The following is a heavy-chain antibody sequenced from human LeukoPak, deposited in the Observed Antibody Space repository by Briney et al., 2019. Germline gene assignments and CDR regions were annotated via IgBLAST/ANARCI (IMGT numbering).Heavy chain of an antibody. CDR1: EDSISSYY. V-gene: IGHV4-59*08. Sequence: SETLSLACTVSEDSISSYYWIWIRQPPGKGLEWIGYIHHSGSANYNPSLRSRITMSVDTSKNHFSLSLTSVTAADTAVYYCARLPGCSGADCFRAFDIWGQGTMVTVSS. CDR2: IHHSGSA. CDR3: ARLPGCSGADCFRAFDI. J-gene: IGHJ3*02. D-gene: IGHD2-21*02.